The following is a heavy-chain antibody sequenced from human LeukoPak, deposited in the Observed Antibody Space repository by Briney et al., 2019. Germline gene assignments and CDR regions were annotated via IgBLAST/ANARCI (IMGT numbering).Heavy chain of an antibody. V-gene: IGHV4-4*07. J-gene: IGHJ4*02. CDR3: ARVDTSGWHYFDD. CDR2: IYTSAST. Sequence: SETLSLTCTVSGGSISNFYWSWIPQPAGKGPEGIGHIYTSASTNYNPSLKSRVTMSVDTSKNQFSLELNSVTAADTAAYYCARVDTSGWHYFDDWGQGTLVTVSS. CDR1: GGSISNFY. D-gene: IGHD6-19*01.